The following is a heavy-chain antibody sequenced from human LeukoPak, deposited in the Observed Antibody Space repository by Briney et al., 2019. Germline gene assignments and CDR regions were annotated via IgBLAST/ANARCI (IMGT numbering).Heavy chain of an antibody. D-gene: IGHD5-12*01. CDR2: IIPIFGTA. J-gene: IGHJ4*02. V-gene: IGHV1-69*06. CDR3: AKDHWGVVATYFDY. CDR1: GGTFSSYA. Sequence: SVKVSCKASGGTFSSYAISWVRQAPGQGLEWMGGIIPIFGTANYAQKFQGRVTITADKSTSTAYMELSSLRAEDTAVYYCAKDHWGVVATYFDYWGQGTLVTVSS.